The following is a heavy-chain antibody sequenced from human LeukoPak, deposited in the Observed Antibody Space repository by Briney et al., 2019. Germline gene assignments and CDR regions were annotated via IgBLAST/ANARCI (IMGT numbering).Heavy chain of an antibody. D-gene: IGHD5-12*01. CDR1: GFTFSSYG. V-gene: IGHV3-30*02. J-gene: IGHJ4*02. Sequence: GGSLRLSCAASGFTFSSYGMHWVRQAPGKGLEWVAVIWYDGSNKYYADSVKGRFTISRDNSKNTLYLQMNSLRAEDTAVYYCAKRYGGYAILDYWGQGTLVTVSS. CDR3: AKRYGGYAILDY. CDR2: IWYDGSNK.